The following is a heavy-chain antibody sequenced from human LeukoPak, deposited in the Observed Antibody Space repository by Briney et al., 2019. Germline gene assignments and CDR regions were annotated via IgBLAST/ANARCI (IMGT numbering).Heavy chain of an antibody. Sequence: SETLSLTCAVSSGSITNGDYYWSWIRQPPGKGLEWIGYIHHSGGTYYNPSLKSRVTISVDSSKNQFSLKLTSVTAADTAVYYCASQAHGMAARPYFDYWGQGTLVTVSS. CDR2: IHHSGGT. CDR1: SGSITNGDYY. D-gene: IGHD6-6*01. J-gene: IGHJ4*02. CDR3: ASQAHGMAARPYFDY. V-gene: IGHV4-30-2*01.